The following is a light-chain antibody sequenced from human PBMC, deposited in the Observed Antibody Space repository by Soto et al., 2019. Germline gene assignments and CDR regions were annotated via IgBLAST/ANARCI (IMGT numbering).Light chain of an antibody. J-gene: IGKJ4*01. V-gene: IGKV1-6*01. CDR3: QQVNNYTLT. Sequence: AIQMTQSPSSLSASVGDRVTITCRASQGIRNDLGWYQKKPGKAPKLLIYAASSLQSGVPSRFSGSGSGTEFNLTISRLHTDDFATYECQQVNNYTLTFGGGTKVDIK. CDR1: QGIRND. CDR2: AAS.